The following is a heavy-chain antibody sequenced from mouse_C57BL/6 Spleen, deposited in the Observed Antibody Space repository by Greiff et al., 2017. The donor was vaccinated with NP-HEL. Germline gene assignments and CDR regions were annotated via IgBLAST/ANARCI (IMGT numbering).Heavy chain of an antibody. V-gene: IGHV6-3*01. CDR1: GFTFSNYW. CDR3: TAIYYDGSSFGNFDY. D-gene: IGHD1-1*01. CDR2: IRLKSDNYAT. Sequence: EVQLVESGGGLVQPGGSMKLSCVASGFTFSNYWMNWVRQSPEKGLEWVAQIRLKSDNYATHYAESVKGRFTISRDDSKSIVYLQMNNLRADDTGIYYCTAIYYDGSSFGNFDYWGQGTTLTVAS. J-gene: IGHJ2*01.